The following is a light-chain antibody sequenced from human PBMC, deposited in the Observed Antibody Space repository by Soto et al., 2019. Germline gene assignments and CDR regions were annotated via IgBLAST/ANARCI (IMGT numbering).Light chain of an antibody. CDR1: QSISGY. CDR2: SAS. J-gene: IGKJ1*01. Sequence: IQMTQSPSSLSASVGDRVTITCRASQSISGYLAWYQQKPGEAPKLLIYSASTMQSGVPSRFSGSGFGTDFTLAISGLQSEDFATYYCHQYYSFPPWTFGQGTKVDIK. CDR3: HQYYSFPPWT. V-gene: IGKV1-8*01.